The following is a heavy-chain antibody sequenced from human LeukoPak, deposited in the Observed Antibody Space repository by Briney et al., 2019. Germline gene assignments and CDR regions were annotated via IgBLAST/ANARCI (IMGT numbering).Heavy chain of an antibody. D-gene: IGHD5-12*01. J-gene: IGHJ4*02. Sequence: GGSLRLSCAASGFTFSNAWMSWVRQAPGKGLEWVGRIKSKTDGGTTDYAATVKGRFTISRDDSKNTLYLQMNSLKTEDTAVYYCTTVPGGYVPFDYWGQGTLVTVSS. CDR1: GFTFSNAW. CDR2: IKSKTDGGTT. V-gene: IGHV3-15*01. CDR3: TTVPGGYVPFDY.